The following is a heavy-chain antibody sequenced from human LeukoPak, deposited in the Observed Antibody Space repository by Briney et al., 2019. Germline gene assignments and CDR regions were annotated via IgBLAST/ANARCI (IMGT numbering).Heavy chain of an antibody. CDR1: GGSISSNSFY. CDR3: ARTSSAWD. V-gene: IGHV4-39*01. J-gene: IGHJ4*02. D-gene: IGHD6-19*01. CDR2: INYSGST. Sequence: SETLSLTCSVSGGSISSNSFYWGRIRQPPGKGLEWIGSINYSGSTYYNPSLKSRATVLVDTSKNQFSLKLSSVTAADTAVYFCARTSSAWDWGQGILVTVSS.